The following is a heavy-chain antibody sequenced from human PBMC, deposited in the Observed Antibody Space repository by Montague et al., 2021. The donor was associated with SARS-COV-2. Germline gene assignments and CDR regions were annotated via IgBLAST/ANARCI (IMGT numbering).Heavy chain of an antibody. CDR1: AGSISSHY. CDR2: VYYTGST. Sequence: SETLSLTCTVSAGSISSHYWSWIRQPPGKALEWIGYVYYTGSTKYNPSLKSRVTMSVDTPKNRFSLSLRSLTAADTAVYYCARAQNTCFICNPVNYFDIWGQGAMVTVSS. V-gene: IGHV4-59*11. D-gene: IGHD2-2*02. J-gene: IGHJ4*02. CDR3: ARAQNTCFICNPVNYFDI.